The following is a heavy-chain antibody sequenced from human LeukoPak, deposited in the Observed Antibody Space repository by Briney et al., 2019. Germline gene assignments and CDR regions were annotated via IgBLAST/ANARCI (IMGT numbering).Heavy chain of an antibody. CDR2: ISSSSSYI. D-gene: IGHD3-22*01. J-gene: IGHJ4*02. V-gene: IGHV3-21*01. CDR3: ASGFDSRFFDK. CDR1: GFTFSSYS. Sequence: GGSLRLSCAASGFTFSSYSMNWVRQAPGKGLEWVSSISSSSSYIYYADSVKGRFTISRDNAKNSLYLQMNSLRAEDTAVYYCASGFDSRFFDKWGQGTLVTVSS.